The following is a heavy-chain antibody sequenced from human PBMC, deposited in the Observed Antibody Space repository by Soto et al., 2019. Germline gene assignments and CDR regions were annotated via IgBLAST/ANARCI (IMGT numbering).Heavy chain of an antibody. D-gene: IGHD6-19*01. V-gene: IGHV5-51*01. Sequence: PGESLKISCKGSGYSFTSYWIGWVRQMPGKGLEWMGIIYPGDSDTRYSPSFQGQVTISADKSISTAYLQWSSLKASDTAMYYCARSIAVAGPLTYYYYGMDVWGQGTTVTVSS. CDR2: IYPGDSDT. CDR3: ARSIAVAGPLTYYYYGMDV. J-gene: IGHJ6*02. CDR1: GYSFTSYW.